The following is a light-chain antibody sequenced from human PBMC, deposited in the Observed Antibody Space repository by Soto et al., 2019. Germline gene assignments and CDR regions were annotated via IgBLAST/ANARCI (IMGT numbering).Light chain of an antibody. CDR3: AAWDDSFWV. V-gene: IGLV1-44*01. CDR1: SSNIGSHT. CDR2: NNN. Sequence: QSVLTQPPSTSGTPGQRVPISCSGSSSNIGSHTVNWYQQLPGTAPKLLIYNNNQRPSGVPDRFSGSKSGTSASLAISGLQSEDEADYYCAAWDDSFWVFGGGTKLTVL. J-gene: IGLJ3*02.